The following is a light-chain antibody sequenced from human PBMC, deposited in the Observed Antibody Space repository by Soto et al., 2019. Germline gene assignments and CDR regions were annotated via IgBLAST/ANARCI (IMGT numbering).Light chain of an antibody. V-gene: IGLV2-14*01. CDR2: EVT. J-gene: IGLJ2*01. CDR3: SSYTTNITPVV. CDR1: SADIGGYNY. Sequence: QSALTQPASVSGSPGQSITISCTRTSADIGGYNYVSWYQQHPGKAPKLLISEVTNRPSGVSNRFSGSKSGNTASLTISGLQAEDEADYYCSSYTTNITPVVFGGGTKVTV.